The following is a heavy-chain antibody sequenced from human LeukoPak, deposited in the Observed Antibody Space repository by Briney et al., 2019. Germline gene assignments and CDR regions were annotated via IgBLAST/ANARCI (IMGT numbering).Heavy chain of an antibody. Sequence: QPGGSLRLSCAASGFTFSSYEMNWVRQAPGKGLEWVSYISSSGSTIYYADSVKGRFTISRDNAKNSLYLQMNSLRAEDTAVYYCARDHVGALENYYFDYWGQGTLVTVSS. D-gene: IGHD1-26*01. CDR2: ISSSGSTI. J-gene: IGHJ4*02. CDR1: GFTFSSYE. V-gene: IGHV3-48*03. CDR3: ARDHVGALENYYFDY.